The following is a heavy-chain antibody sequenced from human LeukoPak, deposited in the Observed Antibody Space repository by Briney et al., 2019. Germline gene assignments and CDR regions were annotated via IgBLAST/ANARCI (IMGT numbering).Heavy chain of an antibody. V-gene: IGHV3-23*01. D-gene: IGHD6-13*01. J-gene: IGHJ1*01. CDR1: GFTFSSYA. CDR3: AKGGGSSSWYRTEYFQQ. Sequence: GGSLRLSCAASGFTFSSYAMSWVRQAPGKGLEWVSAISGSGGSTYYADSVKGRFTISRDNSKNTLYLQMNSLRAEDTAVYYCAKGGGSSSWYRTEYFQQWGQGTLVTVSS. CDR2: ISGSGGST.